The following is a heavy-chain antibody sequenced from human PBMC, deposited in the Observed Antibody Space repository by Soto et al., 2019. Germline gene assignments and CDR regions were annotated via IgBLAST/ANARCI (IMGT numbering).Heavy chain of an antibody. CDR2: INPKSRGT. V-gene: IGHV1-2*02. CDR1: GYTFTDYF. CDR3: ARVTLKAGNWFDP. Sequence: ASVKVSCTASGYTFTDYFIHWVRQAPGQGFEWMGWINPKSRGTNYAQKFQGRVTMTRDTSNSTAYMELRGLRSDDTAVYYCARVTLKAGNWFDPWGQGTLVTVSS. J-gene: IGHJ5*02.